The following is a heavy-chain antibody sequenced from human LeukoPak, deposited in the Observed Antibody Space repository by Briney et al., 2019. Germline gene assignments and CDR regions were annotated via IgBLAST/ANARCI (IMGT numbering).Heavy chain of an antibody. V-gene: IGHV1-69*04. CDR2: IIPILGTA. J-gene: IGHJ5*02. CDR1: GYTFTSYD. CDR3: ARATYYYDSSGPNWFDP. Sequence: GASVKVSCKASGYTFTSYDISWVRQAPGQGLEWMGRIIPILGTANYAQKFQGRVTITADKSTSTAYMELSSLRSEDTAVYYCARATYYYDSSGPNWFDPWGQGTLVTVSS. D-gene: IGHD3-22*01.